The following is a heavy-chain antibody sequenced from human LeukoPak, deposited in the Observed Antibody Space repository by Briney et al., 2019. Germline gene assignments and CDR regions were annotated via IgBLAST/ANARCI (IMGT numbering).Heavy chain of an antibody. D-gene: IGHD4-23*01. CDR3: VYGGGYFQH. CDR2: ISSSSNKI. V-gene: IGHV3-21*01. Sequence: PGGSLRLSCAASGFTFSSYSMDWVRQAPGKGLEWVSSISSSSNKIYYADSVKGRFTISRDNGKNSLYLLMNSLRAEDTAVYYCVYGGGYFQHWGQGTLVTVSS. J-gene: IGHJ1*01. CDR1: GFTFSSYS.